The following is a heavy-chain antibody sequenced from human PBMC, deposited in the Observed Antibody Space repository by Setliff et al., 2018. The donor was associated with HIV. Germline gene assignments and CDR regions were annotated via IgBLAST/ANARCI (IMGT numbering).Heavy chain of an antibody. CDR1: GFIFTSTA. V-gene: IGHV3-23*01. J-gene: IGHJ4*02. CDR2: VSSTGRST. D-gene: IGHD2-15*01. Sequence: GGSLRLSCAASGFIFTSTAMNWVRQAPGMRLQWVASVSSTGRSTYYADSVQGRFTISRDNSMGILYLQVNSPRAEDTAIYYCAKAVVVSGHYDSWGQGTAVIVSS. CDR3: AKAVVVSGHYDS.